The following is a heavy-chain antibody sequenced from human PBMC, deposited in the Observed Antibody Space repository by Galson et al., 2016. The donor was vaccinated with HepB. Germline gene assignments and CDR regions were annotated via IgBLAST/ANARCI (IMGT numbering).Heavy chain of an antibody. D-gene: IGHD6-19*01. J-gene: IGHJ4*02. CDR3: ARVPGYSSTFDV. V-gene: IGHV3-30*04. Sequence: SLRLSCAAPGFTFRNYAMHWVRQAPGKGLEWVGGISYDGYGNSYSESLQGRFTISRDNSDNTLFLQMNSLRPEDTDVYYCARVPGYSSTFDVWGQGTLVAVSS. CDR1: GFTFRNYA. CDR2: ISYDGYGN.